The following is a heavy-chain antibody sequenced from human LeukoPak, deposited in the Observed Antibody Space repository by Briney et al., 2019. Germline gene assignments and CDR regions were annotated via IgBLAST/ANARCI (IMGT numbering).Heavy chain of an antibody. D-gene: IGHD2-15*01. Sequence: GGSLRLSCAASGFTFNSYGMSWVRQAPGKGLEWVSGISGSGGSTYYADSVKGRFTISRDNSNNTLYLQMNSLRAEDTAVYYCARDRGGVGYFDYWGQGTLVTVSS. J-gene: IGHJ4*02. CDR2: ISGSGGST. CDR3: ARDRGGVGYFDY. CDR1: GFTFNSYG. V-gene: IGHV3-23*01.